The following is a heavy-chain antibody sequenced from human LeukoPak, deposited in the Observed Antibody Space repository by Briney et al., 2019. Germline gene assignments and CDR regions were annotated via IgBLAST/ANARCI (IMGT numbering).Heavy chain of an antibody. CDR2: ISSSSSTI. D-gene: IGHD3-22*01. J-gene: IGHJ4*02. CDR1: GFTFSSYS. Sequence: PGGSLRLSCAASGFTFSSYSVNWVRQAPGKGLEWVSYISSSSSTIYYADSVKGRFTISRDNAKNSLYLQMNSLRAEDTAVYYCARGTYYYDSSGYDFDYWGQGTLVTVSS. V-gene: IGHV3-48*01. CDR3: ARGTYYYDSSGYDFDY.